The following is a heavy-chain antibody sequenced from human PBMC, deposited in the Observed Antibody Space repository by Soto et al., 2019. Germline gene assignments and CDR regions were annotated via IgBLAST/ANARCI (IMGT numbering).Heavy chain of an antibody. CDR2: ISSSSSSI. V-gene: IGHV3-21*01. J-gene: IGHJ4*02. CDR3: AGSSDDGRDN. D-gene: IGHD1-26*01. Sequence: EVQLVESGGGLVKPGGSLRLSCAASGFSLSDYSMNWIRQAPGKGLEWVASISSSSSSIHYAESMKGRFTISRDNAKNSLYLQMNSLSAEDTAVYYCAGSSDDGRDNWGQGTLVTVSS. CDR1: GFSLSDYS.